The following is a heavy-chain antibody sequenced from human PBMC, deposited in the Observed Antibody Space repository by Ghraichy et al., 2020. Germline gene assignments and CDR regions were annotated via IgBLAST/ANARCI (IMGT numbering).Heavy chain of an antibody. V-gene: IGHV3-21*01. CDR2: ISSSSSYI. D-gene: IGHD3-3*01. J-gene: IGHJ4*02. CDR3: ARDLAQDTIFGVALDY. Sequence: GGSLRLSCAASGFTFSSYSMNWVRQAPGKGLEWVSSISSSSSYIYYADSVKGRFTISRDNAKNSLYLQMNSLRAEDTAVYYCARDLAQDTIFGVALDYWGQGTLVTVSS. CDR1: GFTFSSYS.